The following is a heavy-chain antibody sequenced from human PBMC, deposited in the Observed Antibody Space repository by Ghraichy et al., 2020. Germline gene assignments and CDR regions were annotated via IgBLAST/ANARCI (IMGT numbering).Heavy chain of an antibody. V-gene: IGHV4-30-2*01. CDR2: IYHSGST. D-gene: IGHD2-15*01. CDR3: ARAHCSGGSCEDYFDY. Sequence: SQTLSLTCAVSGGSISSGGYSWSWIRQPPGKGLEWIGYIYHSGSTYYNPSLKSRVTISVDRSKNQFSLKLSPVTAADTAVYYCARAHCSGGSCEDYFDYWGQGTLVTVSS. CDR1: GGSISSGGYS. J-gene: IGHJ4*02.